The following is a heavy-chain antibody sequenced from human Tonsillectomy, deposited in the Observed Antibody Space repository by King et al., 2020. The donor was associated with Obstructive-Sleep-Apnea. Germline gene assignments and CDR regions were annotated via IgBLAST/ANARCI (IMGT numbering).Heavy chain of an antibody. D-gene: IGHD1-26*01. CDR3: ARELDSGSYYLGSYFDY. CDR2: IYYSGST. V-gene: IGHV4-31*03. CDR1: GGSISSGGYY. J-gene: IGHJ4*02. Sequence: LQLQESGPGLVKPSQNLSLTCTVSGGSISSGGYYWSWIRQHPGKGLEWIGYIYYSGSTYYNPSLKSRVTISVDTSKNQFSLKLSSVTAADTAVYYCARELDSGSYYLGSYFDYWGQGTLVTVSS.